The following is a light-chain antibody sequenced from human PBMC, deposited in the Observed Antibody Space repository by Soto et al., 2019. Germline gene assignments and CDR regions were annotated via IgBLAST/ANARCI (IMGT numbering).Light chain of an antibody. Sequence: EIVMTQSPATLSVSPGERATLSCRASQSVGSNLAWYQQTPGQAPRLLIYGASTRATGIPARFSGSGSGTEFTLTISSLQSEDFAMYFCQQYNNWPPDRTFGQGTKVEIK. V-gene: IGKV3-15*01. CDR1: QSVGSN. CDR2: GAS. CDR3: QQYNNWPPDRT. J-gene: IGKJ1*01.